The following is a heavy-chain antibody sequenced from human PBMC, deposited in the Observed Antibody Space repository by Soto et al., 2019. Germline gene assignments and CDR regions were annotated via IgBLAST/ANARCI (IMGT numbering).Heavy chain of an antibody. D-gene: IGHD6-6*01. CDR1: GFTFDDYT. V-gene: IGHV3-43*01. Sequence: PGGSLRLSCAASGFTFDDYTMHWVRQAPGKGLEWVSLISWDGGITSYADSVKGRFTISRDNSKNSLYLQMNSLRTEDTALYYCAKSKPPARPPDDWGPGTLVTVSS. CDR3: AKSKPPARPPDD. CDR2: ISWDGGIT. J-gene: IGHJ4*02.